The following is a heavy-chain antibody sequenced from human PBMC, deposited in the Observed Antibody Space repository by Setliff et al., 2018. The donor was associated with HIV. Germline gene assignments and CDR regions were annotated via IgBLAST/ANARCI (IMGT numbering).Heavy chain of an antibody. Sequence: SETLSLTCAVYGGSFSAYHWSWLRQTPGKGLEWLGEINHSGSTAYNLARESRVSMSIATSKNQLSLKLTSVTAADTAIYYCARGRDYTGSWFRPFYLDFWGPGKLVTVSS. J-gene: IGHJ4*01. CDR2: INHSGST. CDR3: ARGRDYTGSWFRPFYLDF. D-gene: IGHD3-3*01. V-gene: IGHV4-34*01. CDR1: GGSFSAYH.